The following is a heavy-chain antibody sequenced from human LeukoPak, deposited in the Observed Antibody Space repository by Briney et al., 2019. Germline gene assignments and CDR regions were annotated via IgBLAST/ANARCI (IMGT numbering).Heavy chain of an antibody. V-gene: IGHV3-23*01. D-gene: IGHD6-6*01. CDR2: ISGSGGST. CDR3: XXXXSXXXXNXXFDY. Sequence: GGSLRLSCAASGFTFSSYAMSWVRQAPGKGLEWVSAISGSGGSTYYADPVKGRFTISRDNSKNTLYLQMNSLRAEDTAVYYCXXXXSXXXXNXXFDYWGXGTLVTVSS. J-gene: IGHJ4*02. CDR1: GFTFSSYA.